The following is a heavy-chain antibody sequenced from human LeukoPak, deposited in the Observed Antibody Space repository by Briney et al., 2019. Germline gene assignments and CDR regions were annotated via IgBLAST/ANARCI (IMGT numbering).Heavy chain of an antibody. V-gene: IGHV3-23*01. CDR2: ISPSGTNT. CDR3: ARNAFAAGPNFDY. J-gene: IGHJ4*02. D-gene: IGHD6-13*01. Sequence: GGSLRLSCAASGATFSSYTMSWVRQAPGKGLEWVSGISPSGTNTYHANSVKGRFTISRDNPKNTLYLQMNSLRAEDTAVYYCARNAFAAGPNFDYWGQGTLVTVSS. CDR1: GATFSSYT.